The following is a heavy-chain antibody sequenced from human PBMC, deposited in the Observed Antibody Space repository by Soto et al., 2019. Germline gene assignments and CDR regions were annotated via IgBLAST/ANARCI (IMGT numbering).Heavy chain of an antibody. Sequence: PSETLSLTCTVSGGSISSYYWSWIRQPPGKGLEWIGYIYYSGSTNYNPSLKSRVTISVDTSKNQFSLKLSSVTAADTAVYYCAREQGADAFDIWGQGTVVTVSS. V-gene: IGHV4-59*01. CDR2: IYYSGST. CDR3: AREQGADAFDI. J-gene: IGHJ3*02. CDR1: GGSISSYY.